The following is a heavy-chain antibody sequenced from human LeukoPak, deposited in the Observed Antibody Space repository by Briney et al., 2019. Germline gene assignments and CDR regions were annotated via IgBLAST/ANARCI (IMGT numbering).Heavy chain of an antibody. CDR1: GFTFNNFA. Sequence: GGSLRLSCTASGFTFNNFAVTWVRQAPGKGLEWVSAISGSGGSTYYADSVKGRFTISRDNSKNTLYLQMNSLRAEDTAVYYCAKGYYYGSGSQGGSCFDYWGQGTLVTVSS. D-gene: IGHD3-10*01. CDR3: AKGYYYGSGSQGGSCFDY. V-gene: IGHV3-23*01. CDR2: ISGSGGST. J-gene: IGHJ4*02.